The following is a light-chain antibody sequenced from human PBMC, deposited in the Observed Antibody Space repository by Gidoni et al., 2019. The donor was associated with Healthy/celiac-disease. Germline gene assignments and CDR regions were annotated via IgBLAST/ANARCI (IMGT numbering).Light chain of an antibody. V-gene: IGKV4-1*01. CDR1: QSVLYSSNNKNY. CDR2: WAS. Sequence: DIVMTQSPDSLAVSLGERATINCKSSQSVLYSSNNKNYLAWYQQKPGQPPKLLIYWASTRESGVPERFSGSGSGTDFTLTISSLQAEDVAVYYCQQYYSTPWTFGQXTKVEIK. J-gene: IGKJ1*01. CDR3: QQYYSTPWT.